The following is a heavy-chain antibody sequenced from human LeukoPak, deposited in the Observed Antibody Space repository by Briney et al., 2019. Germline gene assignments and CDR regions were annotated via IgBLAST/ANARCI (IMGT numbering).Heavy chain of an antibody. V-gene: IGHV4-4*07. D-gene: IGHD5-18*01. CDR1: GASISIYY. CDR3: ARDRGYSYGYRYFDL. Sequence: PSETLSLTCTVSGASISIYYWSWIRQPAGKGLEWIGRMYTSGSGNYSPSLKSRVTMSVDTSKNQFSLKLSSVTAADTAVYYCARDRGYSYGYRYFDLWGRGTLVTVSS. CDR2: MYTSGSG. J-gene: IGHJ2*01.